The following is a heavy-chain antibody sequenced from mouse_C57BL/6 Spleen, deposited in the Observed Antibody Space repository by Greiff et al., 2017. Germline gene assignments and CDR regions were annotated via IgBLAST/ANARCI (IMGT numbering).Heavy chain of an antibody. CDR3: ARPQGTTVAHLDD. J-gene: IGHJ2*01. V-gene: IGHV1-55*01. Sequence: QVQLQQPGAELVKPGASVKMSCKASGYTFTSYWIPWVKQMPGQGLEWIGDIYPGSGSTNYNEKFKSKATLTVATASSTAYMQLSSLTSEDAAVYYCARPQGTTVAHLDDWGQGTTLTVSS. CDR2: IYPGSGST. D-gene: IGHD1-1*01. CDR1: GYTFTSYW.